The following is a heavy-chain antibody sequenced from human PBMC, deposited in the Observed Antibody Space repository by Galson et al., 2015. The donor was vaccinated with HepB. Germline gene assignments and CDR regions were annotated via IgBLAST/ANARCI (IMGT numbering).Heavy chain of an antibody. CDR2: IIPLFGTA. CDR1: GGIFSSYA. V-gene: IGHV1-69*13. D-gene: IGHD3-10*01. J-gene: IGHJ4*02. Sequence: SVKVSCKASGGIFSSYAISWVRQAPGQGLEWMGGIIPLFGTANYAQKFQGRVTITADESTSTAYMELNSLTSEDTAVYYCARALLSGRYLSGGFDYWGQGALVTVSS. CDR3: ARALLSGRYLSGGFDY.